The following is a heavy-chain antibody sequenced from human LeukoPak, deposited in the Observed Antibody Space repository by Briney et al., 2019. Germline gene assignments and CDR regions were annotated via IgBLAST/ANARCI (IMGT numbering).Heavy chain of an antibody. CDR3: VRDGLLWYGGAT. V-gene: IGHV3-74*01. CDR2: LNSDGTRI. J-gene: IGHJ3*01. CDR1: GFSFSSYW. D-gene: IGHD2-21*01. Sequence: GGSLRLSCTASGFSFSSYWMHWVRQVPGKGLEWVSCLNSDGTRISYADSAKGRFTISRDNSKNTLYLQMNSLRVEDTAVYYCVRDGLLWYGGATWGQGTMVTVSS.